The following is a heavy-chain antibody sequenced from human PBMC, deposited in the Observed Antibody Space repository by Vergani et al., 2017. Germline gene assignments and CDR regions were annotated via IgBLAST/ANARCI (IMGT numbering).Heavy chain of an antibody. Sequence: EVQLLESGGDLVQPGGSLRLSCAASGFTFNHYAMNWVRPAPGKGLEWVSGISGSGGSTYYAGSVKGRFTISIDSSKNTLYLQMNSLSAGDTAVYYCAKANPRNSGYDYLYFYHAMDVGGKGTTVTVSS. V-gene: IGHV3-23*01. J-gene: IGHJ6*04. CDR1: GFTFNHYA. CDR2: ISGSGGST. D-gene: IGHD5-12*01. CDR3: AKANPRNSGYDYLYFYHAMDV.